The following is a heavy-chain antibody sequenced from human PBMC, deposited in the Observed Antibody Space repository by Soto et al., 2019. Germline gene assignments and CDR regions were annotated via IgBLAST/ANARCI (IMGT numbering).Heavy chain of an antibody. CDR1: GGSVSSGSYY. Sequence: SETLSLTCTVSGGSVSSGSYYWNWIRQPPGKGLEWIGYIYYSGSTNYNPSLESRVTISADTSKNQFSLKVSSVTAADTAVYYCARAEWELLDYWGQGTLVTVPQ. J-gene: IGHJ4*02. V-gene: IGHV4-61*01. CDR2: IYYSGST. D-gene: IGHD1-26*01. CDR3: ARAEWELLDY.